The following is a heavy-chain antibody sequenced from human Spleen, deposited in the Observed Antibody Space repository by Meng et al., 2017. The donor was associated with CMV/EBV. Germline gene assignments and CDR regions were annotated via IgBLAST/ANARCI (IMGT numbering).Heavy chain of an antibody. V-gene: IGHV4-61*01. J-gene: IGHJ4*02. CDR3: ARATTTLTPYFDF. D-gene: IGHD4-11*01. Sequence: VSGGSVYSGSYYWSWVRQPPGKGLEWIGYIYYSGTTNYNPSLKSRVTISVDTSKNQFSLKLSSVTAADTAVYYCARATTTLTPYFDFWGQGTLVTVSS. CDR2: IYYSGTT. CDR1: GGSVYSGSYY.